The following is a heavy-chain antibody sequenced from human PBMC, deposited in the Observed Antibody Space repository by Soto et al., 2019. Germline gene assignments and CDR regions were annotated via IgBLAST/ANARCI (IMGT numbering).Heavy chain of an antibody. J-gene: IGHJ4*02. Sequence: EVQLVESGGGLVQPGGSLRLSCTVSGINFTTYWMNWVRQAPGKGLEWVANISQDGSAEYYVDSVKGRFTISRDNTKNSLFLQVNSLGAEDTAVYYCATQGAPGVTFDLWGQGTLVTVSS. V-gene: IGHV3-7*01. CDR1: GINFTTYW. D-gene: IGHD3-10*01. CDR2: ISQDGSAE. CDR3: ATQGAPGVTFDL.